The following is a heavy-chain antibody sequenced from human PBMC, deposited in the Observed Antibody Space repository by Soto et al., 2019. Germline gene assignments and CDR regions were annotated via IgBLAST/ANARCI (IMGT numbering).Heavy chain of an antibody. Sequence: GGSLRLSCGASGFTFRSYSMNWVRQAPGKGLEWVSYISSNSGTIHYADSVKGRFTISRDNAENSLFLQMNSLRDEDTAVYHCARGFNAGNYYGSGSPLDYWGQGTLVTVSS. CDR3: ARGFNAGNYYGSGSPLDY. J-gene: IGHJ4*02. V-gene: IGHV3-48*02. CDR2: ISSNSGTI. CDR1: GFTFRSYS. D-gene: IGHD3-10*01.